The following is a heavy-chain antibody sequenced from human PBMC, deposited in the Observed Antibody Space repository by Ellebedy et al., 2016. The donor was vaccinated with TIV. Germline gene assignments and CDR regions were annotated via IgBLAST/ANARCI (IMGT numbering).Heavy chain of an antibody. CDR3: ARSRDGYNLGSWYFDL. CDR1: GGSISSGSYY. V-gene: IGHV4-61*01. D-gene: IGHD5-24*01. J-gene: IGHJ2*01. Sequence: MPSETLSLTCTVSGGSISSGSYYWSWIRQPPGKGLEWIGYIYYSGSTNYNPSLKSRVTISVDTSKNQFSLKLSSVTAADTAVYYCARSRDGYNLGSWYFDLWGRGTLVTVSS. CDR2: IYYSGST.